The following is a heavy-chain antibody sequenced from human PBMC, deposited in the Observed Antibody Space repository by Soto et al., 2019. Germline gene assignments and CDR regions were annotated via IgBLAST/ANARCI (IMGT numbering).Heavy chain of an antibody. CDR3: ARGVTLVRGVIHTPYFDY. D-gene: IGHD3-10*01. V-gene: IGHV4-31*01. CDR1: GGSISSGGYY. Sequence: QVQLQESGPGLVKPSQTLSLTCTVSGGSISSGGYYWSWIRQHPGKGLEWSGYIYYIGSTYYNPSLKRPVTLPVDTSKNQFSLKLSSVTAADTAVYYCARGVTLVRGVIHTPYFDYWGQGALVTVSS. J-gene: IGHJ4*02. CDR2: IYYIGST.